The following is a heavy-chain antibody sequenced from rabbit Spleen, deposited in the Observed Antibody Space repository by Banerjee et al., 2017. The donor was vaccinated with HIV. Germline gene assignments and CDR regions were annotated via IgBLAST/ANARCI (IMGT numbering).Heavy chain of an antibody. Sequence: QRLEESGGGLVQPGGSLKLSCKASGFTLSSYYMNWVRQAPGKGLEWIGYIDPVFGITYYANWVNGRFSISRENTQNTLYLQLTSLTAADTATYFCVRESFYANYGDPTRLDLWGPGTLVTVS. CDR2: IDPVFGIT. V-gene: IGHV1S7*01. J-gene: IGHJ3*01. CDR1: GFTLSSYY. D-gene: IGHD2-1*01. CDR3: VRESFYANYGDPTRLDL.